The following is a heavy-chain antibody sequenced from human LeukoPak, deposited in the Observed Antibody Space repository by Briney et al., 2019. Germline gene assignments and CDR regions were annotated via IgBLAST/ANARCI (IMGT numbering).Heavy chain of an antibody. CDR1: GYTFTCYY. Sequence: ASVKVSCTAPGYTFTCYYMHWVRQAPGQGLEWMGWINPNSGGTNYAQKFQGRVTMTRDTSISTAYMELSRLRSDDTGVYYCARALVRSTRKYYFDDWGQGTLVTVSS. J-gene: IGHJ4*02. V-gene: IGHV1-2*02. CDR2: INPNSGGT. D-gene: IGHD2-2*01. CDR3: ARALVRSTRKYYFDD.